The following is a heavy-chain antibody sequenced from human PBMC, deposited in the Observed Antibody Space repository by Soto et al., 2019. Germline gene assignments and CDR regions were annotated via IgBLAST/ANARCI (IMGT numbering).Heavy chain of an antibody. CDR3: ARDGVDTAMNHYYYGMDV. Sequence: ASVKVSCKASGGTFSSYAISWVRQAPGQGLEWMGGIIPIFGTANYAQKFQGRVTITADESTSTAYMELSSLRSEDTAVYYCARDGVDTAMNHYYYGMDVWGQGTTVTVSS. V-gene: IGHV1-69*13. CDR1: GGTFSSYA. CDR2: IIPIFGTA. D-gene: IGHD5-18*01. J-gene: IGHJ6*02.